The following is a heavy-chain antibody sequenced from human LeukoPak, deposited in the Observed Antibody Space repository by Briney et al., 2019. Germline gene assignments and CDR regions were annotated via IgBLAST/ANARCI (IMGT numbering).Heavy chain of an antibody. Sequence: GGSLRLSCAASGFTSSSYEMNWVRQAPGKGLEWVSYISSSGSTIYYADSVKGRFTISRDNAKNSLYLQMNSLRAEDTAVYYCASYWQQPPLLSRNYYYGMDVWGQGTTVTVSS. CDR2: ISSSGSTI. J-gene: IGHJ6*02. CDR1: GFTSSSYE. V-gene: IGHV3-48*03. CDR3: ASYWQQPPLLSRNYYYGMDV. D-gene: IGHD2/OR15-2a*01.